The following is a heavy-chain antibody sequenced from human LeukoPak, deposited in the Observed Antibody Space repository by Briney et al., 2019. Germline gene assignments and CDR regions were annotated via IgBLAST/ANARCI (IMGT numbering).Heavy chain of an antibody. Sequence: GESLKISFKGSGYIFTTYWIGWVRQMPGKGLEWMGIIYPCYSDTRYSPSFQGHVTISADKSISPAYLQWSSLKASDTTTYYSATHQASGPRVDPRTGFDPSGQGTLVTVSS. J-gene: IGHJ5*02. CDR2: IYPCYSDT. CDR1: GYIFTTYW. D-gene: IGHD2-15*01. CDR3: ATHQASGPRVDPRTGFDP. V-gene: IGHV5-51*01.